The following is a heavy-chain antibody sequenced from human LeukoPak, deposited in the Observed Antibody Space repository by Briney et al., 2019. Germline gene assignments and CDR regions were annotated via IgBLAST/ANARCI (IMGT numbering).Heavy chain of an antibody. CDR2: IGWNSGSI. Sequence: PGGSLRLSCAASGFTFDDYAMHWVRQAPGKGLEWVSGIGWNSGSIGYADSVKGRFTISRDNAKNSLYLQMNSLRAEDTAVYYCARGYDILTGYYDYWGQGTLVTVSS. CDR1: GFTFDDYA. J-gene: IGHJ4*02. D-gene: IGHD3-9*01. V-gene: IGHV3-9*01. CDR3: ARGYDILTGYYDY.